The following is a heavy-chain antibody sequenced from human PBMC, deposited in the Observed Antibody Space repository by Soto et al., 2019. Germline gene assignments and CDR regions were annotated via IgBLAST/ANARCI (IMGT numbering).Heavy chain of an antibody. V-gene: IGHV4-39*01. J-gene: IGHJ4*02. CDR2: IYYTGTS. CDR3: TRLQRRWLSSDS. CDR1: GGSISNSSYY. D-gene: IGHD5-12*01. Sequence: QLQLQESGPGLVKPSETLSLTCTVSGGSISNSSYYWGWIRQPPGKGLEWIGHIYYTGTSYSNPSRKGRVTLSVDTSKNQFSLKLNSMTAADTAVFFCTRLQRRWLSSDSWGQGTLVTVSS.